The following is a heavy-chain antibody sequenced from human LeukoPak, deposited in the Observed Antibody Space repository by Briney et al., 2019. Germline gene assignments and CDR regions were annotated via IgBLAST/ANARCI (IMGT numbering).Heavy chain of an antibody. CDR2: ISSSSSYI. D-gene: IGHD6-13*01. Sequence: GGSLRLSCAASGFSFSSYSMNWVRQAPGKGLEWVSFISSSSSYIYYADSVKGRFTISRDNARKSVFLQMNSLRADDTALYYCARGSSSWYYFDYWGQGTLVNVSS. CDR1: GFSFSSYS. CDR3: ARGSSSWYYFDY. V-gene: IGHV3-21*01. J-gene: IGHJ4*02.